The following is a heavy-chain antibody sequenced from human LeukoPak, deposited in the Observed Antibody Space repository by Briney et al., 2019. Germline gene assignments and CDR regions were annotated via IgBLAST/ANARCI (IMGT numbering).Heavy chain of an antibody. J-gene: IGHJ4*02. CDR3: ARDSSGWYTRGYFDY. CDR2: INHSGST. D-gene: IGHD6-19*01. V-gene: IGHV4-34*01. CDR1: GDSFSGYY. Sequence: SETLSLTCAVYGDSFSGYYWSWLRQPPGKGLEWIGEINHSGSTNYNPSLKSRVTISVDTSKNQFSLKLSSVTAADTAVYYCARDSSGWYTRGYFDYWGQGTLVTVSS.